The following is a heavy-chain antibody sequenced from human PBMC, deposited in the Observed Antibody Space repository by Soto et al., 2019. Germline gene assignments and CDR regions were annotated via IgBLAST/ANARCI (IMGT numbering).Heavy chain of an antibody. CDR2: IGAYNGNT. CDR1: GYTFTSYG. Sequence: ASVKVSCKASGYTFTSYGISWVRQAPGQGLEWMGWIGAYNGNTNYAQKLQGRVTMTTDTSTSTAYMELRSLRSDDTAVYYCARDAANYYYYYYMDVWGKGTTVTVSS. V-gene: IGHV1-18*01. D-gene: IGHD5-18*01. J-gene: IGHJ6*03. CDR3: ARDAANYYYYYYMDV.